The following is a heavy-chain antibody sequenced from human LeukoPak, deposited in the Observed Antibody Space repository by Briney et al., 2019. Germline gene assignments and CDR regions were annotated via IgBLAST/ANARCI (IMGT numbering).Heavy chain of an antibody. CDR1: GFTFSSYS. CDR3: TRDSGYEFDY. D-gene: IGHD5-12*01. Sequence: GGSLRLSCAASGFTFSSYSINWVRQAPGKGPEWVSYIRSDTSTKYYADSVKGRFTFSRDNAKNAVYLQMNSLRAEDTAVYYCTRDSGYEFDYWGQGTLVTVSP. V-gene: IGHV3-48*04. J-gene: IGHJ4*02. CDR2: IRSDTSTK.